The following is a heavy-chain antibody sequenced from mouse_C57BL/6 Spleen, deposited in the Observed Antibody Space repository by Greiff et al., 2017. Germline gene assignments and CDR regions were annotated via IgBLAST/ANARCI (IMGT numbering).Heavy chain of an antibody. CDR1: GYTFTDYY. Sequence: VQLQQSGPELVKPGASVKISCKASGYTFTDYYMNWVKQSHGKSLEWIGDINPNNGGASYNQKFKGKATLTVDKSSSTAYMELRSLTSDDSAVYYCARKENYSNYDYAMDYWGQGTSVTVSA. CDR2: INPNNGGA. J-gene: IGHJ4*01. D-gene: IGHD2-5*01. CDR3: ARKENYSNYDYAMDY. V-gene: IGHV1-26*01.